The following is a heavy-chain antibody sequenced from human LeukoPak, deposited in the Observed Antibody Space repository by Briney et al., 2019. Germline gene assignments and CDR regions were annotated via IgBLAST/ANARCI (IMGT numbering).Heavy chain of an antibody. Sequence: SETLSLTCTVSGGSISSSSYYWGWIRQPPGKGLEWIGSIYYSGSTYYNPSLKSRVTISVDTSKNQFSLKLSSETAADTAVYYCARHSLRYFDWLGAFDIWGQGTMVTVSS. CDR2: IYYSGST. CDR1: GGSISSSSYY. J-gene: IGHJ3*02. V-gene: IGHV4-39*01. CDR3: ARHSLRYFDWLGAFDI. D-gene: IGHD3-9*01.